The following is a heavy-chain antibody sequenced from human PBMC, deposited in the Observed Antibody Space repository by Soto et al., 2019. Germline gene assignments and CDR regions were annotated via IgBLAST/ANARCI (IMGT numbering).Heavy chain of an antibody. Sequence: PSETLSLTCTVSGGSISSSSSYWGWIRQPPGKGLEWIGTIYSGSTYYNPSLKSRVTISVDTSKNQLSLKLSSVAAADTAIYFCATTRGIAVGGSFDYWGQGTLVTVS. J-gene: IGHJ4*02. D-gene: IGHD6-13*01. CDR1: GGSISSSSSY. CDR2: IYSGST. CDR3: ATTRGIAVGGSFDY. V-gene: IGHV4-39*01.